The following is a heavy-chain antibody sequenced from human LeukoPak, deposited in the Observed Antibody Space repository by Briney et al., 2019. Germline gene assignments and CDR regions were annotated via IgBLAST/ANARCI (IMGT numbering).Heavy chain of an antibody. J-gene: IGHJ4*02. CDR2: ISSSSSYI. CDR3: ARDFTGTYLYDSLPGIAVAAADY. CDR1: GFTFSSYS. D-gene: IGHD6-19*01. V-gene: IGHV3-21*01. Sequence: GGSLRLSCAASGFTFSSYSMNWVRQAPGKGLEWVSSISSSSSYIYYADPVKGRFTISRDNAKNSLYLEMNSLRAEDTAVYYCARDFTGTYLYDSLPGIAVAAADYWGQGTLVTVSS.